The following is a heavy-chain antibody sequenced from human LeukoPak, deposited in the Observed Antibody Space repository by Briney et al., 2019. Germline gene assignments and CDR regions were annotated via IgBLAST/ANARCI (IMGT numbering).Heavy chain of an antibody. CDR1: GFTFTNYD. J-gene: IGHJ4*02. V-gene: IGHV3-13*01. D-gene: IGHD6-13*01. Sequence: GGSLRLSCAASGFTFTNYDMHWVRQAAGKGLEWVSAIATAGDTYYPGSVKGRFTISRENAKNSLYLQMNSLSAGDTAVYYCASSPAYSSSWYAIDKWGQGTLVTVSS. CDR3: ASSPAYSSSWYAIDK. CDR2: IATAGDT.